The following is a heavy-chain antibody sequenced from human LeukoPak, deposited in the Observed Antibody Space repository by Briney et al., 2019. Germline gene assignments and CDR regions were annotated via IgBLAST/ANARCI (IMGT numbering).Heavy chain of an antibody. J-gene: IGHJ6*03. D-gene: IGHD6-13*01. V-gene: IGHV1-8*01. CDR1: GYTFTSYD. CDR2: MNPNSGNT. Sequence: ASVKVSCKASGYTFTSYDINWVRQATGQGLEWVGWMNPNSGNTGYAQKFQGRVTMTRNTSISTAYMELSSLRSEDTAVYYCARGLSNGYSSSPYYYYYYMDVWGKGTTVTVSS. CDR3: ARGLSNGYSSSPYYYYYYMDV.